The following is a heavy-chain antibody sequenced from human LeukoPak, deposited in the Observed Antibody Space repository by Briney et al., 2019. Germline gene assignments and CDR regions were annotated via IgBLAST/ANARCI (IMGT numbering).Heavy chain of an antibody. CDR1: GGSISSSSYY. J-gene: IGHJ6*03. CDR2: IYYSGST. D-gene: IGHD4-17*01. V-gene: IGHV4-39*07. CDR3: ARGPIYGDYYYYYMDV. Sequence: PSETLSLTCTVSGGSISSSSYYWGWIRQPPGKGLEWIGSIYYSGSTYYNPSLKSRVTISVDTSKNQFSLKLSSVTAADTAVYYCARGPIYGDYYYYYMDVWGKGTTVTISS.